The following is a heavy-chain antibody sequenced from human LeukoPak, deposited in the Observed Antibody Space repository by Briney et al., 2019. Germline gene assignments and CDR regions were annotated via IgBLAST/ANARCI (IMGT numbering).Heavy chain of an antibody. CDR1: GFTLDDYG. CDR2: INWNGGGT. CDR3: AKAWGYYDSSGYYYDY. J-gene: IGHJ4*02. Sequence: GGSLRLSCAASGFTLDDYGMSWVRQAPGKGLEWVSGINWNGGGTGYADSVKGRFTISRDNAKNSLYLQMNSLRAEDTALYYCAKAWGYYDSSGYYYDYWGQGTLVTVSS. V-gene: IGHV3-20*04. D-gene: IGHD3-22*01.